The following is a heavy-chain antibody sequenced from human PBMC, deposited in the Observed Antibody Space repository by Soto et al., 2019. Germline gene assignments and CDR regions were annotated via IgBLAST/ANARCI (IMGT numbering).Heavy chain of an antibody. V-gene: IGHV5-10-1*01. CDR3: ARHPGLGPIPFDY. CDR1: GYTFTTYW. CDR2: IDPSNSYT. Sequence: ESLKISCKGSGYTFTTYWITWVRQMPGKGLEWMGRIDPSNSYTNYNPSFQGHVTLSADMSISTAYLQWSGLKASDTAIYYCARHPGLGPIPFDYWGQGTLVTVSS. J-gene: IGHJ4*02.